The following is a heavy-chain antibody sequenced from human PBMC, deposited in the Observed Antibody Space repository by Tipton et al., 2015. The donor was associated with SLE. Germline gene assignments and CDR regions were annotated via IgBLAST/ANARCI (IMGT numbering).Heavy chain of an antibody. V-gene: IGHV3-49*03. J-gene: IGHJ4*02. CDR1: GFTFGDYA. CDR2: IRSRGYGETT. D-gene: IGHD5-12*01. Sequence: RSLRLSCATSGFTFGDYAMAWFRQAPGKGLEWVGFIRSRGYGETTEYDASVRGRFSISRDDPQSIAYLQMTSLRNEDTAVYYCARDSIPSGSGYDPGLFCGQVTLVTVSS. CDR3: ARDSIPSGSGYDPGLF.